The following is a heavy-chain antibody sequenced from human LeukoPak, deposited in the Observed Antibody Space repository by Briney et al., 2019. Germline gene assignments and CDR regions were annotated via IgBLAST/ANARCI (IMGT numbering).Heavy chain of an antibody. J-gene: IGHJ6*02. CDR1: GFTFSSYS. CDR2: ISSSSTNI. V-gene: IGHV3-21*04. Sequence: GGSLRLSCAASGFTFSSYSMNWVRQAPGKGLEWVSSISSSSTNIYYADSVKGRFTISRDNAKNSLYLQMNSLRAEDTAVYYCARDGPPIAAADYYGMDVWGQGTTVTVSS. D-gene: IGHD6-13*01. CDR3: ARDGPPIAAADYYGMDV.